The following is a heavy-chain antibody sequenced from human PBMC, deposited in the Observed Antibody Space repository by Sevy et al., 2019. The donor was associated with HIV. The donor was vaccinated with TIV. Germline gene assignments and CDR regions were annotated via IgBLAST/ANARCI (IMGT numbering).Heavy chain of an antibody. Sequence: ASVKVSCKASGYTFTDYYLHWLRQAPGQGLEWVGYINPKSGVTNYPRKFRGRVTVTADTSLGTVYMEVRSLRSDDTALYYCARGRVMLDSWGQGTLVTVSS. CDR2: INPKSGVT. CDR1: GYTFTDYY. V-gene: IGHV1-2*02. J-gene: IGHJ4*02. CDR3: ARGRVMLDS.